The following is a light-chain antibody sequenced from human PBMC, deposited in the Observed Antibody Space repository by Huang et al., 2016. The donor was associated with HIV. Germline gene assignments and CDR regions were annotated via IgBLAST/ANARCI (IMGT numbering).Light chain of an antibody. Sequence: EIVMTQSPGPLSVAPGERATLSCRASQNINTNLAWFQQKPGQAPRLLIYAASTRTADVPTRFSGSGSRTEFTLTISSLQSEDIAVYYCQQYNDWPRSFGQGTKVEIK. V-gene: IGKV3-15*01. J-gene: IGKJ1*01. CDR3: QQYNDWPRS. CDR2: AAS. CDR1: QNINTN.